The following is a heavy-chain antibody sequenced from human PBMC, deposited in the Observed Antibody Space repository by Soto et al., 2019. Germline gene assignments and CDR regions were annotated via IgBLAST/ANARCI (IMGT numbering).Heavy chain of an antibody. Sequence: GASVKVSCKASGFTFTNYGIDWVRQAPGQGLEWMGWISVCNGNTNYAQDLQGRVTMTTDTSTSTAYMELRSLRSDDTAVYYCARGFYGSGSYYFDWWGQGTQVTVSS. J-gene: IGHJ4*02. V-gene: IGHV1-18*01. CDR3: ARGFYGSGSYYFDW. D-gene: IGHD3-10*01. CDR1: GFTFTNYG. CDR2: ISVCNGNT.